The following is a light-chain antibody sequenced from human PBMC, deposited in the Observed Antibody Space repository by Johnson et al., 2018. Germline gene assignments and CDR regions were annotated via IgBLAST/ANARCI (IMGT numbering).Light chain of an antibody. Sequence: QSVLTQPPSVSAAPGQKVTISCSGSSSNIGNNYVSWYQQLPETAPKLLIYENNKRPSGIPDRFSGSKSGTSATLAITGLQPGDEADYYCGTWDSSLSDGNVFGTGTKVTVL. V-gene: IGLV1-51*02. CDR2: ENN. CDR3: GTWDSSLSDGNV. CDR1: SSNIGNNY. J-gene: IGLJ1*01.